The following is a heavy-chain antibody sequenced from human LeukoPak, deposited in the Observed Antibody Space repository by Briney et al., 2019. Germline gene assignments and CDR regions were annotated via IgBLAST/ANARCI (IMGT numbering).Heavy chain of an antibody. Sequence: KTSETLSLTCAVYGGSFSGYYWSWIRQPPGKGLEWIGEINHSGSTNYNPSLKSRVTISVDTSKNQFSLKLSSVTAADTAVYYCARAGRRGYSYGYRGYYYYYGMDVWGQGTTVTVSS. CDR2: INHSGST. D-gene: IGHD5-18*01. V-gene: IGHV4-34*01. J-gene: IGHJ6*02. CDR1: GGSFSGYY. CDR3: ARAGRRGYSYGYRGYYYYYGMDV.